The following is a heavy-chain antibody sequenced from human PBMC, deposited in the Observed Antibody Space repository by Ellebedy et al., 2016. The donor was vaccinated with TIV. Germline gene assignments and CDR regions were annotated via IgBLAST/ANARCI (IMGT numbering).Heavy chain of an antibody. CDR3: VRDLTNYGSSSY. CDR2: IHTNSGDT. D-gene: IGHD3-22*01. Sequence: AASVKVSCKASGYTFTGYYIHWVRQAPGQGLELVAWIHTNSGDTAYAQNLQGRVTVTGDTSISTAYMELSRLISDDTAVYYCVRDLTNYGSSSYWGQGTLVTVSS. J-gene: IGHJ4*02. V-gene: IGHV1-2*02. CDR1: GYTFTGYY.